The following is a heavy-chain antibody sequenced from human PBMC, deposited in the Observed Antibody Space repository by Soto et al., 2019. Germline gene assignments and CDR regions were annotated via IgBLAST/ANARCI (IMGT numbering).Heavy chain of an antibody. CDR3: VGGVEEVGVISFGY. V-gene: IGHV1-18*04. D-gene: IGHD1-26*01. J-gene: IGHJ4*02. CDR1: GYTFTTYG. CDR2: ISPYYGST. Sequence: QIQLVQSGPEVKKPGASVKVSCRASGYTFTTYGVSWVRQTPGHGLEWMGWISPYYGSTNYAQNVQDRITMTADTSTSTLYMELRSLRPDDTAVFYCVGGVEEVGVISFGYWGQGTLVTVSS.